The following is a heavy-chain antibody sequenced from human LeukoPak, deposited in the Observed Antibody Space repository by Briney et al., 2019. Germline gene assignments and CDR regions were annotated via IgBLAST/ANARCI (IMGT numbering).Heavy chain of an antibody. V-gene: IGHV1-2*02. CDR2: IYPKTGST. CDR3: AGPWDQVGFDP. J-gene: IGHJ5*02. CDR1: GYTFTGYY. Sequence: ASVKVSCKASGYTFTGYYLHWVRQAPGQGLEWMGWIYPKTGSTSYAQKFQGRVTMTRDTSISTAYMELIGLRSDDTAVYYCAGPWDQVGFDPWGQGTLVSVSS. D-gene: IGHD1-26*01.